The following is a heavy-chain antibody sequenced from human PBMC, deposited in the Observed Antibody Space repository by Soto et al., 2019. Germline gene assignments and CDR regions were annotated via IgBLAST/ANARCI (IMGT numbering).Heavy chain of an antibody. CDR2: ISGSGGST. D-gene: IGHD6-19*01. Sequence: GGSLRLSCAASGFTFSSYAMSLVRQAPGKGLEWVSAISGSGGSTYYADSVKGRFTISRDNSKNTLYLQMNSLRAEDTAVYYCAKDQGYSSGWYDYWGQGTLVTVSS. CDR3: AKDQGYSSGWYDY. J-gene: IGHJ4*02. V-gene: IGHV3-23*01. CDR1: GFTFSSYA.